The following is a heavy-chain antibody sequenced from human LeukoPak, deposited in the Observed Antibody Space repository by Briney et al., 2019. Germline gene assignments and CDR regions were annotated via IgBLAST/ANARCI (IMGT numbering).Heavy chain of an antibody. Sequence: GGSLRLSCAASGFTFADYAMHWVRQAPGKGLQWVSGISWNSGNLGYADSVKGRFTISRDNAKNSLYLQMNSLRAEDTALYYCVRGGGSAWYGTPNDYWGQGTLVTVSS. V-gene: IGHV3-9*01. CDR3: VRGGGSAWYGTPNDY. CDR1: GFTFADYA. CDR2: ISWNSGNL. D-gene: IGHD6-19*01. J-gene: IGHJ4*02.